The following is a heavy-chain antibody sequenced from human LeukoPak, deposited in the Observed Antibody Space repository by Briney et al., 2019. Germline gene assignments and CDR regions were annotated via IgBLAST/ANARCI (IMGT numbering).Heavy chain of an antibody. CDR2: ISGSGGST. Sequence: GGSLRLSCAASGFTFSSYAMSWVRQAPGKGLEWVSAISGSGGSTYYADSVKGRFTISRDNSKNTLYLQMNSLRAGDTAVYYCARANRGSPWFDPWGQGTLVTVSS. D-gene: IGHD1-14*01. CDR3: ARANRGSPWFDP. V-gene: IGHV3-23*01. CDR1: GFTFSSYA. J-gene: IGHJ5*02.